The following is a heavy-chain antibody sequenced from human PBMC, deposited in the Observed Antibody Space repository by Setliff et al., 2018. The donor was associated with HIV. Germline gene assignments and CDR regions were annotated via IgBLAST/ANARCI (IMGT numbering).Heavy chain of an antibody. CDR1: GYTFTDYL. V-gene: IGHV1-18*04. CDR2: IGTYSGNT. Sequence: ASVTVSCKASGYTFTDYLVHWVRQAPGQGLEYLGWIGTYSGNTNYAQMLQGRVTMTTDTSTSTVYMELRSLISDDTAVYYCAREGLWFGDRGYFMDVWGKGTAVTVSS. D-gene: IGHD3-10*01. CDR3: AREGLWFGDRGYFMDV. J-gene: IGHJ6*03.